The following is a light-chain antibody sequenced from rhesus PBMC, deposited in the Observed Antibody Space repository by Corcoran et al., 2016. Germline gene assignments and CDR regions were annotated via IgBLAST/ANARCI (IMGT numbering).Light chain of an antibody. J-gene: IGLJ1*01. Sequence: QSALTQPPSVSRSLGQSVTISCTGSNSDIGTYNDVSWYQQHPGTAPRLLIYDVIKRPSGVSDRFSGSKSGNTASLTISGLQAEDEADYYCCSYSSGSTYMFGVGTRLTVL. CDR3: CSYSSGSTYM. V-gene: IGLV2S9*01. CDR2: DVI. CDR1: NSDIGTYND.